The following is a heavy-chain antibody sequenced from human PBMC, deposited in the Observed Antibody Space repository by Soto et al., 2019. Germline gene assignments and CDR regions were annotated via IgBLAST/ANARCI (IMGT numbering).Heavy chain of an antibody. Sequence: QVQLQQWGAELLKPSETLSLTCAVYGGSFSGYSWTWIRQYPGKGLEWIGQINHSGSTNSNPSLKSRVTISLVTSKNQLSLELTSVTAADTAVYYCARGLFSANYYSGCWYYFDSWGQGTQVTVSS. CDR2: INHSGST. D-gene: IGHD1-26*01. CDR1: GGSFSGYS. CDR3: ARGLFSANYYSGCWYYFDS. V-gene: IGHV4-34*01. J-gene: IGHJ4*02.